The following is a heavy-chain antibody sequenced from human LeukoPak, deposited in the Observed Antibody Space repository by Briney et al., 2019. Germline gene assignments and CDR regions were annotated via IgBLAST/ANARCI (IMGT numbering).Heavy chain of an antibody. Sequence: GGSLRLSCAASGFTFSSYWMNWARQAPGKGLEWVSAISGSGGSTYYADSVKGRFTISRDNAKNSLYLQMNSLRDGDTAVYYCARGAAIKSADYWGQGTLVTVSS. J-gene: IGHJ4*02. D-gene: IGHD2-2*02. V-gene: IGHV3-23*01. CDR3: ARGAAIKSADY. CDR1: GFTFSSYW. CDR2: ISGSGGST.